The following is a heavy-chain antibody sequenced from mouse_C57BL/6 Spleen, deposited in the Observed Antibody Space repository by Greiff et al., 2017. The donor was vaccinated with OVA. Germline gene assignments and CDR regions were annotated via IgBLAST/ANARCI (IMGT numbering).Heavy chain of an antibody. D-gene: IGHD2-12*01. CDR2: FLPGSGST. CDR3: ESEDYRPGFAY. CDR1: GYTFTGSW. V-gene: IGHV1-9*01. J-gene: IGHJ3*01. Sequence: QVQLQQSGAELMKPGASVTLSCKASGYTFTGSWIAWVKQSPGHGLEWLGEFLPGSGSTNYNEKFKGKATFTADTSSNTAYMQISSHTTEDSAINDCESEDYRPGFAYWGQGTLVTVSA.